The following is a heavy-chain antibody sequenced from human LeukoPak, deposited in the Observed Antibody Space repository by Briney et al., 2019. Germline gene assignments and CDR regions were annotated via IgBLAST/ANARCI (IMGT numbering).Heavy chain of an antibody. D-gene: IGHD2-21*02. CDR2: ISGSGGST. J-gene: IGHJ4*02. CDR1: GFTFSSYA. V-gene: IGHV3-23*01. CDR3: AKTARRSRYYFDY. Sequence: TGGSLRLSCAASGFTFSSYAMSWVRQAPGKGLEWVSAISGSGGSTYYADSVKGRFTISRENSKNTMYLQMNSLRAEDTAVFYCAKTARRSRYYFDYWGQGTLVTVSS.